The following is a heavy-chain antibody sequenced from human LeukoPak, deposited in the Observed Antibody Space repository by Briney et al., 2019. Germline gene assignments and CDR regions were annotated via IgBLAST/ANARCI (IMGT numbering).Heavy chain of an antibody. CDR2: ISSSGSTI. V-gene: IGHV3-11*04. J-gene: IGHJ6*03. Sequence: GGSLRLSCAASGFTFSDYYMSWIRQAPGKGLEWVSYISSSGSTIYYADSVKGRFTISRDNAKNSLYLQMNSLRAEDTAVYYCARGSSWPYYCYMDVWGKGTTVTVSS. CDR1: GFTFSDYY. D-gene: IGHD6-13*01. CDR3: ARGSSWPYYCYMDV.